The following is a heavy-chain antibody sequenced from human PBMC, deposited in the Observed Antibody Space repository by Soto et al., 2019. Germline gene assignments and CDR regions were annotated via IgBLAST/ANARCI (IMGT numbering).Heavy chain of an antibody. D-gene: IGHD1-26*01. CDR3: ARRGILGAQGMAYFDL. V-gene: IGHV3-30*04. J-gene: IGHJ2*01. CDR2: ITPDGTEQ. Sequence: QVQLMESGGGVVQPGRSLRLSCAASGFTFNTYAMHWVRQAPGKGLEWVAVITPDGTEQYYADSVKGRFTISRDNSKITLYLQMNSLGLEDMSIYHCARRGILGAQGMAYFDLWGRGTRVTVSS. CDR1: GFTFNTYA.